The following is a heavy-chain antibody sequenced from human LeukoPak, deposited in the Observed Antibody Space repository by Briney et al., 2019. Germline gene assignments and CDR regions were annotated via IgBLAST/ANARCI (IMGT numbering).Heavy chain of an antibody. Sequence: PGGSLRLSCAASGFTFSRYSMNWVRQAPGKGLEWVSSISSSSSYIYYADSVKGRFTISRDNAKNSLYLQMNSLRAEDTAVYYCARGGRWLASYYFDYWGQGTLVTVSS. J-gene: IGHJ4*02. CDR3: ARGGRWLASYYFDY. CDR1: GFTFSRYS. V-gene: IGHV3-21*01. D-gene: IGHD6-19*01. CDR2: ISSSSSYI.